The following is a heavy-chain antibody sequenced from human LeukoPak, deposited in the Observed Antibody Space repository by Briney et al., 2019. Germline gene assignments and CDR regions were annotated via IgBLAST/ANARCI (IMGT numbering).Heavy chain of an antibody. Sequence: ASVKVSCKASGYTFTSYAMHWVRQAPGQRLEWMGWINAGNGNTKYSQKFQGRVTITRDTSASTAYMELSSLRSDDTAVYYCARAFHRYYDSSGYDMGFDYWGQGTLVTVSS. V-gene: IGHV1-3*01. CDR2: INAGNGNT. CDR1: GYTFTSYA. J-gene: IGHJ4*02. D-gene: IGHD3-22*01. CDR3: ARAFHRYYDSSGYDMGFDY.